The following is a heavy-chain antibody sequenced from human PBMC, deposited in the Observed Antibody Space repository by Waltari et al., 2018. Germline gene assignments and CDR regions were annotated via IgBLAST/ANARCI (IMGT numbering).Heavy chain of an antibody. CDR3: ARDRWAMVRAVIVHWFDP. V-gene: IGHV4-59*01. CDR1: GGSISGYY. Sequence: QVQLRESGPGLVKPSETLSLTCTVSGGSISGYYWSWIRQSPGKGLEWIGSFHYSGSTNYISSLRGLVTISVDTSKNQISLQMISVTAADPAVYYCARDRWAMVRAVIVHWFDPWGQGTLVTVSS. D-gene: IGHD3-10*01. J-gene: IGHJ5*02. CDR2: FHYSGST.